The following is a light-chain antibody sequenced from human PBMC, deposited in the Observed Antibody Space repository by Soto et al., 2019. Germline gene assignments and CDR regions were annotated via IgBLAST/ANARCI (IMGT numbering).Light chain of an antibody. V-gene: IGLV2-14*01. Sequence: QSVLTQPASVSGSPGQSITISCTGTSSDVGGYNYVSWYQQHPGKAPKLMIYEVSNRPSGVSNRFSGSKSGNTASLTISGLQAEDEADYYCSSYTSSPTVVFGGGTKVTVL. J-gene: IGLJ2*01. CDR3: SSYTSSPTVV. CDR2: EVS. CDR1: SSDVGGYNY.